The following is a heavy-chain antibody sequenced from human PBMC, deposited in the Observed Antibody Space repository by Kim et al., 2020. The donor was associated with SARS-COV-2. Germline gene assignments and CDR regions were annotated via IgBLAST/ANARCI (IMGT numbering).Heavy chain of an antibody. Sequence: ASVKVSCKASGYTFTSYYMHWVRQAPGQGLEWMGIINPSGGSTSYAQKFQGRVTMTRDTSTSTVYMELSSLRSEDTAVYYCARALQDLGYFDWLSAYYGMDVWGQGTTVTVSS. CDR3: ARALQDLGYFDWLSAYYGMDV. J-gene: IGHJ6*02. CDR2: INPSGGST. V-gene: IGHV1-46*01. CDR1: GYTFTSYY. D-gene: IGHD3-9*01.